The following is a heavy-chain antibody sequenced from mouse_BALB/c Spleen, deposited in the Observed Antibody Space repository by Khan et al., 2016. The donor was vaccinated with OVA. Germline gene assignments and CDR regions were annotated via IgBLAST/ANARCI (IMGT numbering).Heavy chain of an antibody. CDR3: ARSYDGAWFAY. CDR2: IYPGSGST. Sequence: QVRLQQSGPELVKPGASVKMSCKASGYTFSDYVISWVKLRTGQGLEWIGEIYPGSGSTYYNEKFKGKATLTADKSSNTAYMQLNSLTSEDSAVYFCARSYDGAWFAYWGQGTLVTVS. D-gene: IGHD1-1*01. V-gene: IGHV1-81*01. J-gene: IGHJ3*01. CDR1: GYTFSDYV.